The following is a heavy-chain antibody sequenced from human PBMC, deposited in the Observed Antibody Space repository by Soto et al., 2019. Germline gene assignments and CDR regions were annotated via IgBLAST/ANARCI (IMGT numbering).Heavy chain of an antibody. CDR2: IFYSGST. Sequence: SETLSLTCTVSGDSISPYYWSWIRQPPGKGLEWIGYIFYSGSTSYNPSLKSRVTISVDTSKNQFSLNLYSLTSADTAVYYCARDTGDGYDHYRCSCHWGQGALVTVSS. V-gene: IGHV4-59*01. D-gene: IGHD5-18*01. J-gene: IGHJ4*02. CDR1: GDSISPYY. CDR3: ARDTGDGYDHYRCSCH.